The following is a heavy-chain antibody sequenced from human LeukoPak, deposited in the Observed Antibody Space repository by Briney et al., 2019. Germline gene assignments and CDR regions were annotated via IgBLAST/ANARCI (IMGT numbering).Heavy chain of an antibody. J-gene: IGHJ4*02. CDR1: GGSISSYY. D-gene: IGHD6-6*01. CDR3: ASINLEYSSSSVDY. V-gene: IGHV4-4*07. Sequence: PSETLSLTCTVSGGSISSYYWSWIRQPAGKGLEWIGRIYTSGSTNYNPSLKSRVTISVDTSKNQFSLKLSSVTAADTAVYYCASINLEYSSSSVDYWGQGTLVTVSS. CDR2: IYTSGST.